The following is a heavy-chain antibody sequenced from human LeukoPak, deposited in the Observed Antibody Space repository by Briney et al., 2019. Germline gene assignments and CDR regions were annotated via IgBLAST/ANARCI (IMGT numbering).Heavy chain of an antibody. CDR3: ARSAAYYYGSGSYFPY. J-gene: IGHJ4*02. Sequence: KSSETLSLTCAVYGGSFSGYYWSWIRQPPGKGLEWIGEINHSGSTNYNPSLKSRVTISVDTSKNQFSLKLSSVTAADTAVYYCARSAAYYYGSGSYFPYWGQGTLVTVSS. CDR1: GGSFSGYY. CDR2: INHSGST. D-gene: IGHD3-10*01. V-gene: IGHV4-34*01.